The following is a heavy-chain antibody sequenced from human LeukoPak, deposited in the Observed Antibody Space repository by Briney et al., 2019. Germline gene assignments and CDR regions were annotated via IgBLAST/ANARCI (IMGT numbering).Heavy chain of an antibody. V-gene: IGHV4-61*02. Sequence: PSETLSLTCTVSGGSISSSSYYWGWIRQPAGKGLEWIGRIYSSGSTNYNPSPKSRVTMPVDTSKNQFSLKLSSVTAADTAVYYCARGEGIYYYFYMDVWGKGTTVTISS. CDR1: GGSISSSSYY. CDR3: ARGEGIYYYFYMDV. CDR2: IYSSGST. J-gene: IGHJ6*03.